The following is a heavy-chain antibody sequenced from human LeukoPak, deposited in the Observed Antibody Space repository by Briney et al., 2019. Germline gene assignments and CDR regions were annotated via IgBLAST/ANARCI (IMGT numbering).Heavy chain of an antibody. Sequence: SGTLSLTCAVSGGSISSSNWWSWVHQPPGRGLEWIGEIYHSGSTNYNPSLKSRVTISLDKSKNQFSLKLTSVTAADTAVYYCAKYRGGSGYHFDYWGQGTLVTVSS. CDR1: GGSISSSNW. D-gene: IGHD5-12*01. J-gene: IGHJ4*02. CDR2: IYHSGST. V-gene: IGHV4-4*02. CDR3: AKYRGGSGYHFDY.